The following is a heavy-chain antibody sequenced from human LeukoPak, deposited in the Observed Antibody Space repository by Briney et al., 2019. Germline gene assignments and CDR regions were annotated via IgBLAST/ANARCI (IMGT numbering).Heavy chain of an antibody. Sequence: SQTLSLTCTVSGGSISSGGYYWSWIRQHPGKGLEWIGYIYYSGSTYYNPSLKGRVTISVDTSKNQFSLKLSSVTAADTAVYYCARLMSSLVVHFDYWGQGTLVTVSS. J-gene: IGHJ4*02. V-gene: IGHV4-31*03. D-gene: IGHD3-22*01. CDR1: GGSISSGGYY. CDR2: IYYSGST. CDR3: ARLMSSLVVHFDY.